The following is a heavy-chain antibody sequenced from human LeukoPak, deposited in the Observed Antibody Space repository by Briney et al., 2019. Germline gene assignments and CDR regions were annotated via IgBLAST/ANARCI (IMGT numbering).Heavy chain of an antibody. CDR2: IYTSGST. CDR1: GGSLSSYY. CDR3: ARDQLNYYDSSGSDDAFDI. Sequence: PSEALSLTCTVSGGSLSSYYWSWIRQPAGKGLEWIGRIYTSGSTNYNPSLKSRVTMSVDTSKNQFSLKLSSVTAADTAVYYCARDQLNYYDSSGSDDAFDIWGQGTMVTVSS. D-gene: IGHD3-22*01. V-gene: IGHV4-4*07. J-gene: IGHJ3*02.